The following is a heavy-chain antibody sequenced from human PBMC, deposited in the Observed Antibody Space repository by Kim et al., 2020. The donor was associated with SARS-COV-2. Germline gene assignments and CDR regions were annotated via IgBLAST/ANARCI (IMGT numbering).Heavy chain of an antibody. D-gene: IGHD1-26*01. CDR2: TA. CDR3: ASTGGYYCDY. V-gene: IGHV1-69*01. J-gene: IGHJ4*02. Sequence: TANYAQKFQGRVTMTADESTSTAYMELSSLRSEDTAVYYCASTGGYYCDYWGQGTLVTVSS.